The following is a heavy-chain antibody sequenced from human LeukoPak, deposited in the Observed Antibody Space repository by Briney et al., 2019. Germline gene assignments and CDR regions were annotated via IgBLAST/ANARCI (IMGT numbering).Heavy chain of an antibody. CDR1: GGSISSSGYS. V-gene: IGHV4-39*07. J-gene: IGHJ4*02. CDR3: ARGRPYFDY. Sequence: SETLSLTCTVSGGSISSSGYSWGWIRQPPGKGLEWIGSIYHSGSSYYNPSLKSRVTISLDTSKNQFSLKLSSVTAADTAVYYCARGRPYFDYWGQGTLVTVSS. CDR2: IYHSGSS.